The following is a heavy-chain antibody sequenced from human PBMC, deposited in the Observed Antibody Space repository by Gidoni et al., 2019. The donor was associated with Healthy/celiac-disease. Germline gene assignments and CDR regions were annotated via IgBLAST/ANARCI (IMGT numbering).Heavy chain of an antibody. D-gene: IGHD3-16*01. V-gene: IGHV3-11*01. CDR1: GFTFTYYY. CDR3: ARGRLGPPLGSYYFDY. J-gene: IGHJ4*02. CDR2: FIISGSTI. Sequence: QVPLVESGGGLVKPGGSLRLSCAASGFTFTYYYMSWLRQAPGKGLEWVSYFIISGSTIYYADSVKGRFTISRDNAKNSLYRQMNSLRAEDTAVYYCARGRLGPPLGSYYFDYWGQGTLVTVSS.